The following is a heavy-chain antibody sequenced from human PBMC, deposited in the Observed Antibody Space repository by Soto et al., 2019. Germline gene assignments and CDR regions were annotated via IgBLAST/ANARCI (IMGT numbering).Heavy chain of an antibody. J-gene: IGHJ4*02. D-gene: IGHD2-15*01. V-gene: IGHV4-34*01. Sequence: QVQLQQWGAGLLKPSETLSLTCAVYGGSFSGYYWSWIRQPPGKGLEWIGEINHSGSTNYNPSLKSRVTLSVHTSKNQFSLKLSSVTAADTAVYYCARGSKGGLGRPLDYWGQGTLVTVSS. CDR2: INHSGST. CDR3: ARGSKGGLGRPLDY. CDR1: GGSFSGYY.